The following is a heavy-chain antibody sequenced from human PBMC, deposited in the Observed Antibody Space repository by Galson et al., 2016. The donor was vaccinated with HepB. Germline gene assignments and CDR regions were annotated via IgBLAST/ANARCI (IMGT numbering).Heavy chain of an antibody. V-gene: IGHV3-23*01. D-gene: IGHD1-26*01. J-gene: IGHJ6*03. CDR1: GFTFGSYA. CDR2: LGSSGRST. Sequence: SLRLSCAASGFTFGSYAMSWVRQAPGKGLEWVSTLGSSGRSTYYADSVKGRFTISRDTSKNTLYLQMNNLGAEDTALYYCAKFRGADYSNYYMDVWGKGTTVTVSS. CDR3: AKFRGADYSNYYMDV.